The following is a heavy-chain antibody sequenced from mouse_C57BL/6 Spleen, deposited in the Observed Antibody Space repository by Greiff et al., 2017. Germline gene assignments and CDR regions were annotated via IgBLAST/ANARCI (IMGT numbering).Heavy chain of an antibody. CDR1: GFSLTSYA. CDR2: IWPGGGT. V-gene: IGHV2-9-1*01. D-gene: IGHD4-1*01. J-gene: IGHJ2*01. CDR3: ARNRANWDGFDY. Sequence: VKLVESGPGLVAPSQSLSITCTVSGFSLTSYAISWVRQPPGKGLEWLGVIWPGGGTNYNSALKSRLSISKDNSKSQVFLKMNSLQTDDTARYYCARNRANWDGFDYWGQGTTLTVSS.